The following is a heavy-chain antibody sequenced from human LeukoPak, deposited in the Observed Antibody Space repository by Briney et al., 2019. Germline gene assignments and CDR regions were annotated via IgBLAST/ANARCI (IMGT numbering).Heavy chain of an antibody. J-gene: IGHJ4*02. CDR2: IKKDGSEK. V-gene: IGHV3-7*01. CDR1: GFTFSNYW. Sequence: GGSLRLSCAASGFTFSNYWMNWVRQAPGKGPEWVAIIKKDGSEKYYVDSVKGRFTISRDNAKNSLYLQMSSLRADDTAVYFCAGGGAFLIDNWGREPWSPSPQ. CDR3: AGGGAFLIDN. D-gene: IGHD2/OR15-2a*01.